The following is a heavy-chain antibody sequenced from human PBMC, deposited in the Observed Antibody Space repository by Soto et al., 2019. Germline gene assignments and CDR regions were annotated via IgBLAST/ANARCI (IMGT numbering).Heavy chain of an antibody. CDR2: IAVGSGYT. Sequence: SVKVSCKASGFTFTSSAFQRVRQARVQRLEWIGWIAVGSGYTNYAQRFQDRVTLTRDMSTATTYMELSRLTSEDTAIYYCAADATAWQQMVPSDYWGQGTLVTVSS. J-gene: IGHJ4*02. CDR3: AADATAWQQMVPSDY. V-gene: IGHV1-58*01. CDR1: GFTFTSSA. D-gene: IGHD2-8*01.